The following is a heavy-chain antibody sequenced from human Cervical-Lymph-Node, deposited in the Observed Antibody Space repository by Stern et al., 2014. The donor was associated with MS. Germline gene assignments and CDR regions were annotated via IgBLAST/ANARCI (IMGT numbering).Heavy chain of an antibody. CDR3: ARGDGSGWFGL. J-gene: IGHJ5*02. V-gene: IGHV1-18*01. CDR2: ISGYNGNT. Sequence: VQLLESGPEVKKPGASLKVSCKASGYMFTTYGMHWVRQAPGQGLEWMGRISGYNGNTAYAQRFQGRVTMTIDTSTTTAYMEMRSLRSDDTATYYCARGDGSGWFGLWGQGTLVTVSS. CDR1: GYMFTTYG. D-gene: IGHD6-19*01.